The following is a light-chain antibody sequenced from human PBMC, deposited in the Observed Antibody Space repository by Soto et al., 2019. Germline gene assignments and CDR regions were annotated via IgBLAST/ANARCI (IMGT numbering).Light chain of an antibody. CDR3: QQYDSSPLT. V-gene: IGKV3-20*01. CDR2: GAS. CDR1: QSVSSRY. J-gene: IGKJ4*01. Sequence: EIVLTQSPGTLSLSPGERATLSCRASQSVSSRYIAWHQQKPGQAPRLLIYGASGRATGIPDRFSGSGSGTDFSLTISRLEPEDFAVYHCQQYDSSPLTFGGGTKVEIK.